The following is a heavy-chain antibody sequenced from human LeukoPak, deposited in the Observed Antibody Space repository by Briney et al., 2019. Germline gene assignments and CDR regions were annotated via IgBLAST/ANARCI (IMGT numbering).Heavy chain of an antibody. D-gene: IGHD6-19*01. CDR2: IIPILGIA. J-gene: IGHJ2*01. Sequence: SVKVSCKASGGTFSSYTISWVRQAPGQGLEWMGRIIPILGIANYAQKFQGRVTITADKSTSTAYMELSSLRSEDTAVYYCARDVGVAVAANHWYFDFWGRGTLVTVSS. V-gene: IGHV1-69*04. CDR3: ARDVGVAVAANHWYFDF. CDR1: GGTFSSYT.